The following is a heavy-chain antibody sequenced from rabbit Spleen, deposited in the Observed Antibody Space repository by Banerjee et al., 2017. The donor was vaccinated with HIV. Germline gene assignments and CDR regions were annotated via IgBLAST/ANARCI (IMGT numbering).Heavy chain of an antibody. V-gene: IGHV1S40*01. CDR2: IDTSGST. J-gene: IGHJ4*01. CDR3: ARSINWANRALNL. CDR1: GVSFSGCSF. D-gene: IGHD1-1*01. Sequence: QSLEESGGDLVKPGASLTLTCTASGVSFSGCSFMCWVRQAPGKGLEWIGLIDTSGSTYYANWAKGRFTVSKTSSTTVDLKMTSLTAADTATYFCARSINWANRALNLWGPGTLVTVS.